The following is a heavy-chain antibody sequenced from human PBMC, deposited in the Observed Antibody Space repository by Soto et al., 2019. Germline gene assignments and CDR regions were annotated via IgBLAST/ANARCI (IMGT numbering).Heavy chain of an antibody. Sequence: GESLKISCKGSGYTFTTYWIGWVRQMPGKGLEWMGVIYPGDSDTIYSPSFQGQVTLSADKSISTAYLQWRSLQASDTAMYYCVRRPGCSTTTCYRELDYWGQGTLVTVSS. V-gene: IGHV5-51*01. CDR2: IYPGDSDT. J-gene: IGHJ4*02. D-gene: IGHD2-2*01. CDR3: VRRPGCSTTTCYRELDY. CDR1: GYTFTTYW.